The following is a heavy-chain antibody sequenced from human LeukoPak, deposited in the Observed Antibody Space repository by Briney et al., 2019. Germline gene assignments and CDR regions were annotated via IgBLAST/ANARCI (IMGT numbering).Heavy chain of an antibody. CDR3: ARDQGTTTITNWYFDL. CDR1: GFTFSSSW. CDR2: IDNDGSTT. J-gene: IGHJ2*01. D-gene: IGHD4-11*01. Sequence: GGSLRLSCAASGFTFSSSWMHWVRQAPGKGLVWISRIDNDGSTTNYADSVKGRFTISRDNSKKTLYLQMNSLRAEDTAIYYCARDQGTTTITNWYFDLWGRGTLVTVSS. V-gene: IGHV3-74*01.